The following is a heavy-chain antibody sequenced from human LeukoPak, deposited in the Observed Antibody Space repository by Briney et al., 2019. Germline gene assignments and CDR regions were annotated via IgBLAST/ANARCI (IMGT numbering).Heavy chain of an antibody. V-gene: IGHV1-69*06. J-gene: IGHJ4*02. D-gene: IGHD5-24*01. CDR2: IIPIFGTA. Sequence: ASVTVSFKASGGTFSSYAISWVRQAPGQGLEWMGGIIPIFGTANYAQKSQGRVTITADKSTSTAYMELSSLRSEDTAVYYCARDGSDGYNYLDYWGQGTLVTVSS. CDR1: GGTFSSYA. CDR3: ARDGSDGYNYLDY.